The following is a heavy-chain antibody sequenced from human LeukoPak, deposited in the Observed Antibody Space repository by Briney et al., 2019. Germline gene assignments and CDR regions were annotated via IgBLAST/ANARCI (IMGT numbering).Heavy chain of an antibody. V-gene: IGHV4-59*01. D-gene: IGHD2-2*01. J-gene: IGHJ6*02. Sequence: SETLSLTCIVSGGSISSYYWSWIRQPPGKGLEWIGYINYSGRTNYNPSLKSRVTISVDTSKNQFSLKLSSVTAADTAVYYCARDRGDCSSTSCRLYYYYGMDVWGQGTTVTVSS. CDR2: INYSGRT. CDR3: ARDRGDCSSTSCRLYYYYGMDV. CDR1: GGSISSYY.